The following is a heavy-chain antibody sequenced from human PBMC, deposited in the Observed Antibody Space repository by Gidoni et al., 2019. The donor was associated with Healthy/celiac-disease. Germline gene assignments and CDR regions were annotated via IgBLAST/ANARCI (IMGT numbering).Heavy chain of an antibody. CDR1: GGSISSSSYY. Sequence: QLQLQESGPGLVKPSETLSLTCTVSGGSISSSSYYWGWIRQPPGKGLEWIGIIYYSGSTYYNQSLKSRVTISVDTSKNQFSLKLSSVTAADTAVYYCASQVMVRGVTMYYFDYWGQGTLVTVSS. CDR2: IYYSGST. CDR3: ASQVMVRGVTMYYFDY. J-gene: IGHJ4*02. D-gene: IGHD3-10*01. V-gene: IGHV4-39*07.